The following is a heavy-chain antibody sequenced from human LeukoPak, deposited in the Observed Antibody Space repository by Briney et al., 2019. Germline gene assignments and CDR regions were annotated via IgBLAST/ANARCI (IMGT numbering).Heavy chain of an antibody. CDR3: AKDSGTIFGVVIRWAYLDY. J-gene: IGHJ4*02. D-gene: IGHD3-3*01. Sequence: GGSLRLSCAASGFTFSSYWMHWVRQAPGKGLVWVSRINSDGSSTSYADSVKGRFTISRDNSKNTLYLQMNSLRAEDTAVYYCAKDSGTIFGVVIRWAYLDYWGQGTLVTVSS. V-gene: IGHV3-74*01. CDR1: GFTFSSYW. CDR2: INSDGSST.